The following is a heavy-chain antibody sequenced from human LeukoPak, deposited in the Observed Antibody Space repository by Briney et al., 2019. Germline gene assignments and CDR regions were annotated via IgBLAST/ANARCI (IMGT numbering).Heavy chain of an antibody. CDR1: GFTFSSYS. D-gene: IGHD6-19*01. J-gene: IGHJ4*02. CDR2: IGSISSAI. CDR3: ARHAPTSSAFDY. Sequence: GGSLRLSCAASGFTFSSYSMNWVRQAPGKGLEWVAYIGSISSAIYYADSVKGRFTISRDNAKNSLYLQMNSLRAEDTAVYYCARHAPTSSAFDYWGQGTLVTVSS. V-gene: IGHV3-48*04.